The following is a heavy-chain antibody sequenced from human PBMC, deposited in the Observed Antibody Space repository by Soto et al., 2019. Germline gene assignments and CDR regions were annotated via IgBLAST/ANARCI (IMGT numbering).Heavy chain of an antibody. Sequence: QLQLQESGPGLVKPSETLSLTCTVSGASIPRTSYYWGWIRQPPGKGLEWIGSIYHSGNSYHNPSLTSRITMSVDASKNQFSLRLSSVTAADTAVYYCATLSGSYSFLFDNWGQGTLVTVSS. CDR2: IYHSGNS. CDR1: GASIPRTSYY. D-gene: IGHD1-26*01. V-gene: IGHV4-39*01. CDR3: ATLSGSYSFLFDN. J-gene: IGHJ4*02.